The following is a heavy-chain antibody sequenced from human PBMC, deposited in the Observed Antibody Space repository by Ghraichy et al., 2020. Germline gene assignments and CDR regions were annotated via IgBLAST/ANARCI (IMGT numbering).Heavy chain of an antibody. CDR1: GGSFSGYY. J-gene: IGHJ4*02. CDR3: ARGGPYVWGSYRFDY. CDR2: INHSGST. V-gene: IGHV4-34*01. D-gene: IGHD3-16*02. Sequence: SETLSLTCAVYGGSFSGYYWSWIRQPPGKGLEWIGEINHSGSTNYNPSLKSRVTISVDTSKNQFSLKLSSVTAADTAVYYCARGGPYVWGSYRFDYWGQGTLVTVSS.